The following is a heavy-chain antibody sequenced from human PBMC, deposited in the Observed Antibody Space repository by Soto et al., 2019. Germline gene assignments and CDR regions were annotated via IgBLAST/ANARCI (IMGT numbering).Heavy chain of an antibody. CDR2: ISSSGSTI. CDR1: GFTFSDYY. J-gene: IGHJ5*02. Sequence: PGGSLRLSCAASGFTFSDYYMSWIRQAPGKGLEWVSYISSSGSTIYYADSVKGRFTISRDNAKNSLYLQMNSLRAEDTAVYYCARDYLGYCISTSCLNWFDPWGQGTLVTVSS. V-gene: IGHV3-11*01. D-gene: IGHD2-2*01. CDR3: ARDYLGYCISTSCLNWFDP.